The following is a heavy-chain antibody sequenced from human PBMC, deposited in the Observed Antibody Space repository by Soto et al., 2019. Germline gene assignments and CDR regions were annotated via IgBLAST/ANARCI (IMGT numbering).Heavy chain of an antibody. Sequence: SETLSLTCTVSGDSISSDGYYWGWVRQPPGEGLEWIGSIYYSGNTYYNPSLRSRISISVDTSQERFSLRLSSVTAADAAVYYCARHYSTTSAFDSWGLGTLVTVSS. CDR3: ARHYSTTSAFDS. D-gene: IGHD2-2*01. CDR2: IYYSGNT. J-gene: IGHJ4*02. V-gene: IGHV4-39*01. CDR1: GDSISSDGYY.